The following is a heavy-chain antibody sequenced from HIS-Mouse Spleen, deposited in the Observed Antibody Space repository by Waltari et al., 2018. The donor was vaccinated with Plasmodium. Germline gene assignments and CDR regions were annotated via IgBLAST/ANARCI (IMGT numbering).Heavy chain of an antibody. V-gene: IGHV4-34*01. CDR1: GGSFSGYY. J-gene: IGHJ2*01. CDR3: ARVTSSGVYWYFDL. CDR2: INHSGNT. D-gene: IGHD3-3*01. Sequence: QVQLQQWGAGLLKPSEPLSLTCAVYGGSFSGYYWSWIRQPPGKGMEWIGEINHSGNTNYNPSLKSRVTISVDTSKNQFSLKLSSVTAADTAVYYCARVTSSGVYWYFDLWGRGTLVTVSS.